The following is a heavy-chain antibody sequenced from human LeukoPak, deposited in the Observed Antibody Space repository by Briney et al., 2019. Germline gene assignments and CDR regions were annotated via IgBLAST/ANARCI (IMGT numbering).Heavy chain of an antibody. CDR1: GFTFSSYS. CDR2: ISSSSGDI. V-gene: IGHV3-21*06. J-gene: IGHJ4*02. CDR3: ARVPSDY. Sequence: GGSLRLSCAASGFTFSSYSMNWVRQAPGKGLEWVSSISSSSGDIYYADSVKGRFTISRDNAKNSLYLQMNSLRAEDTAVYYCARVPSDYWGQGTLVTVSS.